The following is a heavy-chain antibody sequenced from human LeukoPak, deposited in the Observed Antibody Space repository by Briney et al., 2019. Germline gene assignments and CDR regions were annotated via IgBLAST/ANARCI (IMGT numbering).Heavy chain of an antibody. J-gene: IGHJ3*02. CDR2: IYSGGST. V-gene: IGHV3-53*01. CDR1: GFTVSSNY. CDR3: AKMGGDYFYDAFDI. D-gene: IGHD4-17*01. Sequence: GGSLRLSCAASGFTVSSNYMSWVRQAPGKGLEWVSVIYSGGSTYYADSVKGRFTISRDNSKNTLYLQMNSLRDEDTAVYYCAKMGGDYFYDAFDIWGQGTMVTVSS.